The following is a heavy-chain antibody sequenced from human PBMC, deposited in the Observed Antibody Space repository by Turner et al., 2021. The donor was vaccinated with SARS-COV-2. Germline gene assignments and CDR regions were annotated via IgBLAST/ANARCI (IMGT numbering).Heavy chain of an antibody. CDR2: INPSGGST. V-gene: IGHV1-46*01. Sequence: QVQLVRSGAEVKTPGASVMVSCTAAGYTFTSYYMPWVRQAPGQGLEWMGIINPSGGSTSYAQKFQGRVTMTSDTSTSTVYMVLSSLRAEDRAEYYGARAPLITIVGVVSSSDLDYWGQGTLVTVSS. J-gene: IGHJ4*02. CDR3: ARAPLITIVGVVSSSDLDY. CDR1: GYTFTSYY. D-gene: IGHD3-3*01.